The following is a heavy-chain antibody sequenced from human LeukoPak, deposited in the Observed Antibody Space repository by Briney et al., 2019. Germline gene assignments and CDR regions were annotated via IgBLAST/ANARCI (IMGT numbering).Heavy chain of an antibody. Sequence: TSETLSLTCAVYGGSFSGYYWSWIRQPPGKGLEWIGEINHSGSTNYNPSLKSRVTISVDTSKNQFSLKLSSVTAADTAVYYCARCKIGYCSSTSCSNRGYSWFDPWGQGTLVTVSS. CDR1: GGSFSGYY. CDR3: ARCKIGYCSSTSCSNRGYSWFDP. D-gene: IGHD2-2*01. CDR2: INHSGST. J-gene: IGHJ5*02. V-gene: IGHV4-34*01.